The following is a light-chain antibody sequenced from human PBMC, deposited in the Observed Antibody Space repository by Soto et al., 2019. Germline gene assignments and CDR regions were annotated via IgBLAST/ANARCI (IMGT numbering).Light chain of an antibody. CDR2: GAS. CDR3: QQYNNWPPVT. V-gene: IGKV3-15*01. J-gene: IGKJ3*01. CDR1: QSVYNN. Sequence: EIVMTQSPATLSVSPGERATLSCRASQSVYNNLAWYQQQPGQAPRLLIYGASTRATGIPARFSGSGSGTGFTLTISSLQSEDFAVYFCQQYNNWPPVTFGRGTKVDIK.